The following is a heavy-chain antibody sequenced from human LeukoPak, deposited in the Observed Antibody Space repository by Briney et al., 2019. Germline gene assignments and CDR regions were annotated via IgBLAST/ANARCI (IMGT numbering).Heavy chain of an antibody. Sequence: GGSLRLSCAASGFTFSSYAMTWVRQAPGKWLEWVSNISGSGGSTSYADSVKGRFTISRDNSKNTLYLQMNSLRAEDTALYYCAKPYSGTILTGWFDPWGQGTLVTVSS. J-gene: IGHJ5*02. V-gene: IGHV3-23*01. D-gene: IGHD3-9*01. CDR3: AKPYSGTILTGWFDP. CDR2: ISGSGGST. CDR1: GFTFSSYA.